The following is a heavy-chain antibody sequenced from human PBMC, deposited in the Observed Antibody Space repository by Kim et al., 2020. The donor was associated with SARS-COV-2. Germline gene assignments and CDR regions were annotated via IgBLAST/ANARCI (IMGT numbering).Heavy chain of an antibody. CDR3: ARDYPQELLWFGVSYWFDP. Sequence: GGSLRLSCAASGFTFSSYSMNWVRQAPGKGLEWVSSISSSSSYIYYADSVKGRFTISRDNAKNSLYLQMNSLRAEDTAVYYCARDYPQELLWFGVSYWFDPWAQGTLVTVSS. CDR2: ISSSSSYI. CDR1: GFTFSSYS. D-gene: IGHD3-10*01. V-gene: IGHV3-21*01. J-gene: IGHJ5*02.